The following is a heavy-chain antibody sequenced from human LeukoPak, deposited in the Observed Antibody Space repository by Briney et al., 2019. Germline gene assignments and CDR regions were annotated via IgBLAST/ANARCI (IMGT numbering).Heavy chain of an antibody. CDR1: GGSISSYY. Sequence: PSETLSLTCSVSGGSISSYYWSWIRQPPGKGLEWIGYIYYSGSTNYNPSLKSRVTISVDTSKNQFSLKLSSVTAADTAVYYCARGRGFGWFGTRRVAFDIWGQGTMVTVSS. D-gene: IGHD3-10*01. V-gene: IGHV4-59*01. CDR3: ARGRGFGWFGTRRVAFDI. J-gene: IGHJ3*02. CDR2: IYYSGST.